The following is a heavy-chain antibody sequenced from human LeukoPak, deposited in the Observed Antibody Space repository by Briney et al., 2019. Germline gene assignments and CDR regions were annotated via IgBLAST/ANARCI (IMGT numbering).Heavy chain of an antibody. CDR2: IYTSGST. CDR3: ARGITIFSPGAFDI. CDR1: GGSISSYY. J-gene: IGHJ3*02. V-gene: IGHV4-4*07. Sequence: SETLSLTCTVSGGSISSYYWSWIRQPAGKGLEWIGRIYTSGSTNYNPSLKSRVTMSVDTSKNQFSLKLSSVTAADTAVYYCARGITIFSPGAFDIWGQGTMVTVSS. D-gene: IGHD3-3*01.